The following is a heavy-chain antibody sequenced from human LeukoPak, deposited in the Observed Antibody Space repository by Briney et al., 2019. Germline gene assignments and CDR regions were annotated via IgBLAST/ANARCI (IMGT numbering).Heavy chain of an antibody. Sequence: GGSLRLSCAASGFTFSSYSMNWVRQAPGKGLEWVSSISSSSSYIYYADSVKGRFTISRDNAKNSLYLQMNSLRAEDTAVYYCARGIQLWTTYYYYGMDVWGQGTTITVSS. CDR2: ISSSSSYI. D-gene: IGHD5-18*01. CDR1: GFTFSSYS. J-gene: IGHJ6*02. CDR3: ARGIQLWTTYYYYGMDV. V-gene: IGHV3-21*01.